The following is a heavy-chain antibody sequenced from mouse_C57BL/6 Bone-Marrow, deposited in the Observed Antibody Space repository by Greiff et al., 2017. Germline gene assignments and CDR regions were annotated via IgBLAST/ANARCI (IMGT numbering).Heavy chain of an antibody. CDR2: IYPRSGNT. CDR1: GYTFTSYG. V-gene: IGHV1-81*01. Sequence: QVQLKESGAELARPGASVKLSCKASGYTFTSYGISWVKQRTGQGLEWIGEIYPRSGNTYYNEKFKGKATLTADKSSSTAYIELRSLTSEDSAVYFCARDDYDWFAYWGQGTLVTVSA. CDR3: ARDDYDWFAY. J-gene: IGHJ3*01. D-gene: IGHD2-4*01.